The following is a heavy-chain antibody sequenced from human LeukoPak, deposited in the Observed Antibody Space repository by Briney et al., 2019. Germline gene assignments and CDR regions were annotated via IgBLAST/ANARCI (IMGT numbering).Heavy chain of an antibody. CDR3: ARGYSGYAFDY. Sequence: SVTVSCKASGGTFSSYAISWVRQAPGQGLEWMGGIIPIFGTANYAQKFQGRVTITADKSTSTAYMELSSLRSEDTAVYYCARGYSGYAFDYWGQGTLVTVSS. J-gene: IGHJ4*02. CDR2: IIPIFGTA. CDR1: GGTFSSYA. V-gene: IGHV1-69*06. D-gene: IGHD5-12*01.